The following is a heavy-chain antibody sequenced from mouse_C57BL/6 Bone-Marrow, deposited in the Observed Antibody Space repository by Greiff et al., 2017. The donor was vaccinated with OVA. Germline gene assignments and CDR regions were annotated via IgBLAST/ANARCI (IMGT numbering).Heavy chain of an antibody. V-gene: IGHV5-6*01. Sequence: EVNVVESGGDLVKPGGSLKLSCAASGFTFSSYGMSWVRQTPDKRLEWVATISSGGSYTYYPDSVKGRFTISRDNAKNTLYLQMSSLKSEDTAMYYCARLITTVDYWGQGTTLTVSS. CDR1: GFTFSSYG. J-gene: IGHJ2*01. CDR3: ARLITTVDY. D-gene: IGHD1-1*01. CDR2: ISSGGSYT.